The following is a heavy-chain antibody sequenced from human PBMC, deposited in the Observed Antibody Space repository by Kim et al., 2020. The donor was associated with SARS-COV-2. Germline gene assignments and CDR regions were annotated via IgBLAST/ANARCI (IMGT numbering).Heavy chain of an antibody. Sequence: SETLSLTCAVYGGSFSGYYWSWIRQPPGKGLEWIGEINHSGSTNYNPSLKSRVTISVDTSKNQFSLKLSSVTAADTAVYYCARGLVVVTATSYYYGMDVWAKGPRSPSP. J-gene: IGHJ6*02. CDR2: INHSGST. V-gene: IGHV4-34*01. D-gene: IGHD2-21*02. CDR1: GGSFSGYY. CDR3: ARGLVVVTATSYYYGMDV.